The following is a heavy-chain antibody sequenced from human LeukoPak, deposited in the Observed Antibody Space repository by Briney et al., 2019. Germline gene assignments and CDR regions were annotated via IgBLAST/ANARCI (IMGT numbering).Heavy chain of an antibody. CDR3: TRTGSLDV. D-gene: IGHD1-26*01. Sequence: GGSLRLSCAASGFTFSNYAMSWVRQAPGKGLEWVSYISSSSSTIYYADSVKGRFTISRDNAKNSLYLQMNSLRAEDTAVYYCTRTGSLDVWGKGTTVTVSS. CDR1: GFTFSNYA. J-gene: IGHJ6*04. V-gene: IGHV3-48*01. CDR2: ISSSSSTI.